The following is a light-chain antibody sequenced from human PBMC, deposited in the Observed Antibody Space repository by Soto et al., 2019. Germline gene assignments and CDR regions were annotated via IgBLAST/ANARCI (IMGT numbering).Light chain of an antibody. CDR1: QSIASW. V-gene: IGKV1-5*02. CDR3: QQYKTYE. J-gene: IGKJ1*01. Sequence: DIQNTQSPSTLSASFGDRVPIICRASQSIASWLAWYQQKPGKAHELLIYDASTLKSGVPARFSGSGSVTDFTLTISDLQPDDFATYYCQQYKTYEFGQGTKVDIK. CDR2: DAS.